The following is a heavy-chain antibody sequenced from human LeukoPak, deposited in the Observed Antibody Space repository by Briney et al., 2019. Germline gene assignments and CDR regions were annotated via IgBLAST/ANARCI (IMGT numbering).Heavy chain of an antibody. CDR3: ARNTTDRFFDY. V-gene: IGHV4-38-2*01. CDR1: GSSIRSDYY. CDR2: IYHSGST. J-gene: IGHJ4*02. Sequence: PSETLSLTCAVSGSSIRSDYYWGWLRQPPGKGLEWIGSIYHSGSTSYNPSLKSRVTISVDTSQNQFSLNLNSVTAADTAVYYCARNTTDRFFDYWGQGTLVTVSS. D-gene: IGHD4-17*01.